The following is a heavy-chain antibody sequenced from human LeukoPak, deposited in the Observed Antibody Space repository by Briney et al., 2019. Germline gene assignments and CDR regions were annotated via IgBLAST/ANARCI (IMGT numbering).Heavy chain of an antibody. CDR2: ISWNSGSI. Sequence: PGGSLRLSCAASGFTFDDYAMHWVRQAPGKGLEWVSGISWNSGSIGYADSVKGRFTISRDNAKNSLYLQMNSLRAEDTAVYYCARDRKGYGSGSHYMDVWGKGTTVTVSS. V-gene: IGHV3-9*01. D-gene: IGHD3-10*01. CDR3: ARDRKGYGSGSHYMDV. J-gene: IGHJ6*03. CDR1: GFTFDDYA.